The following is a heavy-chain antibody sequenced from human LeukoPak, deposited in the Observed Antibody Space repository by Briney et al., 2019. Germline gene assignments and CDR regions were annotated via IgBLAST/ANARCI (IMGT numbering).Heavy chain of an antibody. Sequence: PSQALSLTCTVSGGSISSGGYYWSWIRQHPGKGLEWIGYIYYSGSTYYNPSLKSRVTISVDTSKNQFSLKLSSVTAADTAVYYCARDSRNALGNSNFDYWGQGTLVTVSS. D-gene: IGHD4-23*01. V-gene: IGHV4-31*03. CDR3: ARDSRNALGNSNFDY. CDR2: IYYSGST. J-gene: IGHJ4*02. CDR1: GGSISSGGYY.